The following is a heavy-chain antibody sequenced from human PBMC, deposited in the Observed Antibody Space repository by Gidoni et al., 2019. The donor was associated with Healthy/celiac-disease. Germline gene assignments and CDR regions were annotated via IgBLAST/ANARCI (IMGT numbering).Heavy chain of an antibody. D-gene: IGHD1-1*01. CDR2: ISYDGSNK. CDR3: ASIERFTTFDY. V-gene: IGHV3-30*04. J-gene: IGHJ4*02. Sequence: QVQLVESGGGVVQPGRSLRLSCAASGFTFSSYAMHWVRQAPGKGLEWVAVISYDGSNKYYADSVKGRFTISRDNSKNTLYLQMNSLRAEDTAVYYCASIERFTTFDYWGQGTLVTVSS. CDR1: GFTFSSYA.